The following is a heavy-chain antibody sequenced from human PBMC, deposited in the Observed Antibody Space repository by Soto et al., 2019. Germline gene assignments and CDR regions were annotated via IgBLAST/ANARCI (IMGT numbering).Heavy chain of an antibody. J-gene: IGHJ6*02. Sequence: QVQLVESGGGVVLPGRSLRLSCAASEFTFSSYAMHWIRQPPGEGLEWVAVVSYDENNKFCADSVKGRFTISRDNSKNTVHLQMNSLRAEDTAVYYCSRGAGITETGAHYYYGMDVWGQGTTVTVSS. CDR2: VSYDENNK. D-gene: IGHD6-13*01. CDR1: EFTFSSYA. V-gene: IGHV3-30-3*01. CDR3: SRGAGITETGAHYYYGMDV.